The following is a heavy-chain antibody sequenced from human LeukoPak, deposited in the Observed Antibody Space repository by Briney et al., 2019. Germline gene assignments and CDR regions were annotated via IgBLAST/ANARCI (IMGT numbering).Heavy chain of an antibody. Sequence: SETLSLTCTVSGGSISSSVYYWGWIRQPPGKGLEWIGSIYYSGNTFYNPSLKSRVTISVDTSKNQFSLKPSSVTAADTAVYYCAGRSGGSCYRVCDWFDPWGQGTLVTVSS. V-gene: IGHV4-39*07. D-gene: IGHD2-15*01. CDR2: IYYSGNT. CDR3: AGRSGGSCYRVCDWFDP. CDR1: GGSISSSVYY. J-gene: IGHJ5*02.